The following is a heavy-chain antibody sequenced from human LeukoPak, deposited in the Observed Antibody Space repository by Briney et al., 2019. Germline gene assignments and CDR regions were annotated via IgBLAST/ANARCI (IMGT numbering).Heavy chain of an antibody. CDR3: AMRLGSGSYFQYYFDY. V-gene: IGHV3-7*03. Sequence: PGGSLRLSCAASGFTFSSYWMNWVRQAPGKGLEWVANIKQDGSEKYYVDSVKGRFTISRDNAKNSLYLQMNSLRAEDTAVYYCAMRLGSGSYFQYYFDYWGQGTLVTVSS. D-gene: IGHD3-10*01. CDR1: GFTFSSYW. J-gene: IGHJ4*02. CDR2: IKQDGSEK.